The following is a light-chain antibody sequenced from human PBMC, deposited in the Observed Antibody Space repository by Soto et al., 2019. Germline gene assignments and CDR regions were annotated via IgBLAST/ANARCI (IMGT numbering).Light chain of an antibody. CDR3: QQSYSTPPS. Sequence: DIQMTQSPSSLSASVGDRVTITCRASQSISSYLNWYQQKPGKAPKLLIYAASSLQSRVPSRFSGTGSGTDFTLTIRSLQHEDSATYHRQQSYSTPPSFGQGTKLEIK. CDR1: QSISSY. V-gene: IGKV1-39*01. CDR2: AAS. J-gene: IGKJ2*01.